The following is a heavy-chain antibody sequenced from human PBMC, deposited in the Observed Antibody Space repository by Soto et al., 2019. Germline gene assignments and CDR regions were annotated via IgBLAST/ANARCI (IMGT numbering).Heavy chain of an antibody. CDR3: ARGGHYYDSSGYGISFDY. J-gene: IGHJ4*02. D-gene: IGHD3-22*01. CDR1: GGTFSSYA. CDR2: IIPIFGTA. Sequence: SVKVSCKASGGTFSSYAISWVRQAPGQGLEWMGGIIPIFGTANYAQKFQGRVTITADESTSTAYMELSSLRSEDTAVYYCARGGHYYDSSGYGISFDYWGQGTLVTVSS. V-gene: IGHV1-69*13.